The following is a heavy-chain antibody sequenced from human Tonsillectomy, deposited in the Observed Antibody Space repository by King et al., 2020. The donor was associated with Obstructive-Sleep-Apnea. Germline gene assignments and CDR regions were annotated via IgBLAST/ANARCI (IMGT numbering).Heavy chain of an antibody. V-gene: IGHV3-9*01. CDR1: GFTFDDYA. Sequence: VQLVESGGGLVQPGRPLRLSCGASGFTFDDYAMHWVRQAPGKGLEWVSGISWNSGSIGYADSVKGRFTISRDNTKNSVYLQMNSLRGEDTAMYYCAKDIYSGWYERHFEYWGQGALVTVSS. J-gene: IGHJ4*02. CDR3: AKDIYSGWYERHFEY. D-gene: IGHD6-19*01. CDR2: ISWNSGSI.